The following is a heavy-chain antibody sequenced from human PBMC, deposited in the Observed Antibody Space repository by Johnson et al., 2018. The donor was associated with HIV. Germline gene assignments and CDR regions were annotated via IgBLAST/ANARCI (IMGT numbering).Heavy chain of an antibody. Sequence: QVQLVESGGGVVQPGRSLRLSCAASGFTFSSYAMHWVRQAPGKGLEWVAVISYDGSNKYYADSVKGRFTISRDNSKNTLYLQMNSLSAEDTAVYYCARDGFDIWGQGTMVTVSS. V-gene: IGHV3-30*04. J-gene: IGHJ3*02. CDR3: ARDGFDI. CDR1: GFTFSSYA. CDR2: ISYDGSNK.